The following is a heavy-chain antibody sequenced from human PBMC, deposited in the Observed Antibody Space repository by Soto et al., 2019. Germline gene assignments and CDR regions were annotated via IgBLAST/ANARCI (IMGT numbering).Heavy chain of an antibody. CDR3: ARAKTYYYDSSEVGFDY. Sequence: SETLSLTCTVSGGSISSYYWSWIRQPPGKGLEWIGYIYYSGSTNYNPSLKSRVTISVDTSKNQFSLKLSSVIAADTAVYYCARAKTYYYDSSEVGFDYWGQGTLVTVSS. CDR2: IYYSGST. CDR1: GGSISSYY. V-gene: IGHV4-59*01. J-gene: IGHJ4*02. D-gene: IGHD3-22*01.